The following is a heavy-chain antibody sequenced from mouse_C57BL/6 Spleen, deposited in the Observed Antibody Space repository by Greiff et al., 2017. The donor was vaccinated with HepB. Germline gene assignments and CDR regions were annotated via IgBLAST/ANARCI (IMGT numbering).Heavy chain of an antibody. CDR3: ARVRIAGPFDY. CDR2: ISYDGSN. CDR1: GYSITSGYY. J-gene: IGHJ2*01. D-gene: IGHD1-1*01. V-gene: IGHV3-6*01. Sequence: EVHLVESGPGLVKPSQSLSLTCSVTGYSITSGYYWNWIRQFPGNKLEWMGYISYDGSNNYNPSLKNRISITRDTSKNQFFLKLNSVTTEDTATYYCARVRIAGPFDYWGQGTTLTVSS.